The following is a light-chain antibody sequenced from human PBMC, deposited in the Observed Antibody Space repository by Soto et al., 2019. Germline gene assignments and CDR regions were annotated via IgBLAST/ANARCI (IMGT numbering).Light chain of an antibody. J-gene: IGLJ2*01. CDR3: QSYDSSNQV. CDR2: ADN. Sequence: NFMLTQHHSVSESPGKTVTISCTRSSGSIASNYVQWYQQRPGSSPTTVIYADNQRPSGVPDRFSGSIDSSSNSASLTISVLNTEDEADYYCQSYDSSNQVFGGGTKLTVL. CDR1: SGSIASNY. V-gene: IGLV6-57*01.